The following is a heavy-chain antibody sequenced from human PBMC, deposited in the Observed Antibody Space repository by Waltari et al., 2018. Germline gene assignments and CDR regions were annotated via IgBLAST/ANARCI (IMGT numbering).Heavy chain of an antibody. CDR3: ASQDYGSGSSVDY. J-gene: IGHJ4*02. D-gene: IGHD3-10*01. CDR2: IYHSGST. CDR1: GYSISSGYY. V-gene: IGHV4-38-2*01. Sequence: QVQLQESGPGLVKPSETLSLTCAVSGYSISSGYYWGWIRQPPGKGLEWIGSIYHSGSTYYNPALKSRVTISVDTSKNQFSLKLSSVTAADTAVYYCASQDYGSGSSVDYWGQGTLVTVSS.